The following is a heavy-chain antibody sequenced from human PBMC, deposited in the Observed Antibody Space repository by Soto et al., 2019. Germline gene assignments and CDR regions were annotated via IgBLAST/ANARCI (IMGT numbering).Heavy chain of an antibody. V-gene: IGHV1-8*01. CDR2: INLNSGDT. D-gene: IGHD6-19*01. J-gene: IGHJ4*02. CDR1: GYTFTSYD. CDR3: ARGRGWRDY. Sequence: QVQLVQSGAEVKKPGASVKVSCKASGYTFTSYDINWVRQASGQGLEWMGWINLNSGDTDAAKKFQGRLTMTSDNSISTAYMELSSLTSEDTAVYYCARGRGWRDYWGQGTLVTVSS.